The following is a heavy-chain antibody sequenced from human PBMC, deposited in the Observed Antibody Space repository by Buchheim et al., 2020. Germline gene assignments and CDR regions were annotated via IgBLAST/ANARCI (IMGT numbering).Heavy chain of an antibody. V-gene: IGHV3-30*18. Sequence: QVQLVESGGGVVQPGRSLRLSCAASGFTFSSYGMHWVRQAPGKGLEWVAAISYDGSNKYYADSVKGRFTISRDNSKHTLSLQMNSLRAEDTAVYYCAKGRFWSGYLAEFDYWGQGTL. CDR3: AKGRFWSGYLAEFDY. D-gene: IGHD3-3*01. J-gene: IGHJ4*02. CDR2: ISYDGSNK. CDR1: GFTFSSYG.